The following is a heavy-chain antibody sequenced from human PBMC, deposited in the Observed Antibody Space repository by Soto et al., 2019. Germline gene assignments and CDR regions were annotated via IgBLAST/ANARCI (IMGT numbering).Heavy chain of an antibody. CDR3: AGDSSGYYYFDY. V-gene: IGHV3-23*01. CDR1: GFTFSSYA. Sequence: GESLKISCAASGFTFSSYAMSWVRQAPGKGLEWVSAISGSGGSTYYADSVKGRFTISRDNSKNTLYLQINSMRAEDTAVYYCAGDSSGYYYFDYWGQGTLVTVSS. J-gene: IGHJ4*02. D-gene: IGHD3-22*01. CDR2: ISGSGGST.